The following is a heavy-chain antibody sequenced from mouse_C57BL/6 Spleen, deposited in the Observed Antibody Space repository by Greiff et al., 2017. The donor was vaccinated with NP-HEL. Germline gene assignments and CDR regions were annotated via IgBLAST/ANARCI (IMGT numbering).Heavy chain of an antibody. CDR2: FYPGSGSI. J-gene: IGHJ1*03. Sequence: LVESGAELVKPGASVKLSCKASGYTFTEYTIHWVKQRSGQGLEWIGWFYPGSGSIKYNEKFKDKATLTADKSSSTVYMELSRLTSEDSAVYFCARHEGGPLTDWYFDVWGTGTTVTVSS. CDR3: ARHEGGPLTDWYFDV. CDR1: GYTFTEYT. V-gene: IGHV1-62-2*01.